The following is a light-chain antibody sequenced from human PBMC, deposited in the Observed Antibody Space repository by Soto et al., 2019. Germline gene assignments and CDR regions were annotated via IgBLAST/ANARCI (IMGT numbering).Light chain of an antibody. CDR3: CSYAVRDTFYV. CDR1: SNDVGAYNY. Sequence: QSVLTQPRSVSGSPGQSVIISCTGTSNDVGAYNYVSWYQQHPGKAPKLVICDVSKRPSGVPARFSGSKSGNTASLTISGLQAEDEADYFCCSYAVRDTFYVFGTGTKVTVL. J-gene: IGLJ1*01. CDR2: DVS. V-gene: IGLV2-11*01.